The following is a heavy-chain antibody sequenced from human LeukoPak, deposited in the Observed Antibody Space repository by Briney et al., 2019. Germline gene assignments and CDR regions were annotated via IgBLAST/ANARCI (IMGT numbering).Heavy chain of an antibody. CDR3: AKAGSGSYGNNWFDP. Sequence: GGSLRLSCAASGFTFDDYAMHWVRQAPGKGLEWVSGISWNSGSIGYADSVKGRFTISRDNAKNSLYLQMNSLRAEDMALYYCAKAGSGSYGNNWFDPWGQGTLVTVSS. CDR1: GFTFDDYA. V-gene: IGHV3-9*03. J-gene: IGHJ5*02. D-gene: IGHD1-26*01. CDR2: ISWNSGSI.